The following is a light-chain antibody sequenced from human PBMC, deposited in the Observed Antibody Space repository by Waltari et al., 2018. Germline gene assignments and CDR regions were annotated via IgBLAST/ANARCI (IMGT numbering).Light chain of an antibody. V-gene: IGKV1-39*01. CDR2: SAP. CDR1: QNIRTY. CDR3: QQSYSTPPAWT. J-gene: IGKJ1*01. Sequence: DIQMTQSPSSLSASVGDRVTITCRASQNIRTYLNWYQQKPGKAPNLLIYSAPTLHSGVPSRFSGSGSGTDFTLTINSLQPEDFASYYCQQSYSTPPAWTFGQGTKVEIK.